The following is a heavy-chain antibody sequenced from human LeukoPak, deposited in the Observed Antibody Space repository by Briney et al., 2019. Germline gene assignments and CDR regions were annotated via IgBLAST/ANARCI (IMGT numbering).Heavy chain of an antibody. CDR1: GGSIIDKSFY. Sequence: SETLSLTCTVTGGSIIDKSFYWGWIRQPPWKGLEWIGRIFHSGTTNYNPFLERRVTIAVDTSKNQFSLRLTSVTAADTALYYCARLTDSWGQGTLVTVSS. J-gene: IGHJ4*02. CDR3: ARLTDS. V-gene: IGHV4-39*01. CDR2: IFHSGTT.